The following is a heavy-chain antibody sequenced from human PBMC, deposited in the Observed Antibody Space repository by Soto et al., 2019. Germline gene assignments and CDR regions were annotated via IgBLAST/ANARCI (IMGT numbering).Heavy chain of an antibody. J-gene: IGHJ3*02. D-gene: IGHD3-10*01. V-gene: IGHV3-33*01. CDR3: ARVPGSGTYYDNRIANDAFDI. CDR1: GFTFSNYG. Sequence: GWSLRLSCAASGFTFSNYGVHWVRQAPGKGLEWVAVIWYDGSSEYYTESVKGRFTISRDNSKNTLYLQMNSLRAEDTAVYYCARVPGSGTYYDNRIANDAFDIWGQGTMVTVSS. CDR2: IWYDGSSE.